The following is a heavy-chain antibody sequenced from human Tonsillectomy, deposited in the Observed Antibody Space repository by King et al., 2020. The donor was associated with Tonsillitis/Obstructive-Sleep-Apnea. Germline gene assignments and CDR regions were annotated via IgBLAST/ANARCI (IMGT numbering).Heavy chain of an antibody. CDR1: GFTFSSYA. V-gene: IGHV3-23*04. J-gene: IGHJ6*03. D-gene: IGHD6-13*01. CDR2: LSNIGGST. Sequence: VQLVESGGGLVQPGGSLRLSCAASGFTFSSYAMSWVRQAPGKGLEWVSSLSNIGGSTYYADSVKGRFTISRDNSKNTLYLQMNSLRAEDTAVYYCAKGGAYTSSWEDEYYYMDVWGNGTTVTVSS. CDR3: AKGGAYTSSWEDEYYYMDV.